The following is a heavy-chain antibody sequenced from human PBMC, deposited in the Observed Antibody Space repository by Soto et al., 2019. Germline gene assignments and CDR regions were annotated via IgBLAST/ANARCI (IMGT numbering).Heavy chain of an antibody. CDR2: ISYSGST. CDR3: ATMGTPATGLYFFDY. D-gene: IGHD2-15*01. Sequence: PSETLSLTCTVSGGSISSANYYWRWIRQPPGKGLEWIGFISYSGSTYYSTSLKSRVTISVDTSKSQFSLNLSFVTAADTAVYYCATMGTPATGLYFFDYWGQGSLVTVSS. V-gene: IGHV4-30-4*01. J-gene: IGHJ4*02. CDR1: GGSISSANYY.